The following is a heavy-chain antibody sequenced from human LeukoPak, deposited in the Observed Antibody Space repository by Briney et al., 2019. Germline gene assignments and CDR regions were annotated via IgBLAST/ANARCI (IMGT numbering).Heavy chain of an antibody. CDR3: ARVYYSSSWPPIDY. J-gene: IGHJ4*02. D-gene: IGHD6-13*01. V-gene: IGHV3-21*01. Sequence: GGSLRLSCAASGFTFSSYSMNWVRQAPGKGLEWVSSISTSSSYIYYPEPVKGRFTICRDNAKNSLYLQMHSLRAEDTAVYYCARVYYSSSWPPIDYWGQGTLVTVSS. CDR1: GFTFSSYS. CDR2: ISTSSSYI.